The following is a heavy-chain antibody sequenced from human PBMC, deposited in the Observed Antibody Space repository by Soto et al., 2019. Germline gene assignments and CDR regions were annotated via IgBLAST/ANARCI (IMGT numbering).Heavy chain of an antibody. D-gene: IGHD2-2*01. V-gene: IGHV3-7*01. CDR2: IKEDGRKT. CDR1: GFNFGKSW. CDR3: VRGGRTDTEYQYFDS. J-gene: IGHJ4*02. Sequence: PGGSLRLSCVVSGFNFGKSWMSWVRPAPGKGLEWVANIKEDGRKTYYMDSAKGRFTISRDNAKTSLYLQMNSLRAEDTAVYYCVRGGRTDTEYQYFDSWGQGALVTVSS.